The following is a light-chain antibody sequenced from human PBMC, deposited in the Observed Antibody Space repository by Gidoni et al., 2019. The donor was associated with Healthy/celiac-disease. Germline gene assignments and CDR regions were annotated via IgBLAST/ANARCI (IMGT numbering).Light chain of an antibody. J-gene: IGKJ2*01. CDR3: QQRSNWPHVT. V-gene: IGKV3-11*01. CDR2: YAS. Sequence: EIVLKKSPATLALSPGERATLSCRASQSVSSYLAWYQQKPGQAPRLLIYYASNRATGIPARFIGSGSGTAFTLTISSLEPEDFAVYYCQQRSNWPHVTFGQGTKLEIK. CDR1: QSVSSY.